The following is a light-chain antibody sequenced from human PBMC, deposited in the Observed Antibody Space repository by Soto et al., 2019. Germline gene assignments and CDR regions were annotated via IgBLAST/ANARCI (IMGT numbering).Light chain of an antibody. Sequence: QSALTQPASVSGSPGQSITISCTGTSSDVGSYNLVSWYQQYPGKAPKVMIYEVSKRPSGVSNRFSGSKSGDTASLTISGLQAEDEADYYCCSYAGTHTDVFGTGTKVTVL. CDR1: SSDVGSYNL. J-gene: IGLJ1*01. CDR2: EVS. V-gene: IGLV2-23*02. CDR3: CSYAGTHTDV.